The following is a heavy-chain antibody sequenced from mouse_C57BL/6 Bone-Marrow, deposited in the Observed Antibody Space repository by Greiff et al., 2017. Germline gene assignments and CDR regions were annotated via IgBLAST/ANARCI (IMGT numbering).Heavy chain of an antibody. CDR3: ARNLDGYSRGFAY. V-gene: IGHV2-2*01. CDR2: IWSGGST. J-gene: IGHJ3*01. CDR1: GFSLTSYG. D-gene: IGHD2-3*01. Sequence: VQLQQSGPGLVQPSQSLSITCTVSGFSLTSYGVHWVRQSPGKGLEWLGVIWSGGSTDYNAAFISRLSISKDNSKSQVFFKLNSLQADDTAIYYCARNLDGYSRGFAYWGQGTLGTVSA.